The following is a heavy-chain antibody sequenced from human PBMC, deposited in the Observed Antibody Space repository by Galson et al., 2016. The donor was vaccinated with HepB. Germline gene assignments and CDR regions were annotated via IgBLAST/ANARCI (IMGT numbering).Heavy chain of an antibody. CDR1: GDSFSSYV. CDR2: IIPIYTTA. V-gene: IGHV1-69*13. D-gene: IGHD5-12*01. CDR3: AKSPPQNLVATVMRSHISPEFDY. J-gene: IGHJ4*02. Sequence: SVKVSCKASGDSFSSYVITWVRQAPGQGLEWMGGIIPIYTTANYAQKFQGRVTITADDFTSTAYMELRSLRSEDTAVYYCAKSPPQNLVATVMRSHISPEFDYWGQGTLVTVSS.